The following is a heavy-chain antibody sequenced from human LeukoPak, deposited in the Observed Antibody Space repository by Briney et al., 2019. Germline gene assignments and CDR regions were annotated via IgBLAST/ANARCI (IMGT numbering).Heavy chain of an antibody. CDR3: ARDGEETYYYDSSGYYYRWFDP. D-gene: IGHD3-22*01. CDR2: IIPILGIA. Sequence: ASVKVSCKASGGTFSSYAISWVRQAPGQGLEWMGRIIPILGIANYAQKFQGRVTITADKSTSTAYMELSSLRSEDTAVYYCARDGEETYYYDSSGYYYRWFDPRGQGTLVTVSS. J-gene: IGHJ5*02. CDR1: GGTFSSYA. V-gene: IGHV1-69*04.